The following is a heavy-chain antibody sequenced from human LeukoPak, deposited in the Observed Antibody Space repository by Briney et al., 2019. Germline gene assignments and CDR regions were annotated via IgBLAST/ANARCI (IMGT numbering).Heavy chain of an antibody. CDR3: ARAAAQDELGHFDY. J-gene: IGHJ4*02. Sequence: GASVKVSCKASGGTFSSYAISWVRQAPGQGLEWMGRIIPIFGIANYAQKFQGRVTITADKSTSTAYMELSSLRSEDTVVYYCARAAAQDELGHFDYWGQGTLVTVSS. CDR2: IIPIFGIA. CDR1: GGTFSSYA. D-gene: IGHD7-27*01. V-gene: IGHV1-69*04.